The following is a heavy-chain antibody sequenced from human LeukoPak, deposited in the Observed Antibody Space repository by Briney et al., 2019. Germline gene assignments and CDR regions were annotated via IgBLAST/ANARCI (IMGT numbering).Heavy chain of an antibody. CDR1: GFTVSSNY. V-gene: IGHV3-66*01. CDR3: AREGQQLPPYYYYYYGMDV. D-gene: IGHD6-13*01. Sequence: GGSLRLSCAASGFTVSSNYMSWVRQAPGKGLEWVSVIYSGGSTYYADSVKGRFTISRDNSKNTLYLQMNSLRAEDTAVYYCAREGQQLPPYYYYYYGMDVWGQGTTVTVSS. J-gene: IGHJ6*02. CDR2: IYSGGST.